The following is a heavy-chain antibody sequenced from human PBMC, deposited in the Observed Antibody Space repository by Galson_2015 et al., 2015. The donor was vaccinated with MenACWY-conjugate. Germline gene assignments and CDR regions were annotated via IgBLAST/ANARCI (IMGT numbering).Heavy chain of an antibody. CDR3: AKADKQTCYGATCYYFDS. V-gene: IGHV3-23*01. D-gene: IGHD4/OR15-4a*01. J-gene: IGHJ4*02. Sequence: SLRLSCAASGFTLSTYAISWVRRAPGKGLEWVSTISGVIGTTYQADSVKGRFTISRDDSKNTLYLQMNNLRAEDTALYICAKADKQTCYGATCYYFDSWGQGTLVTVSS. CDR1: GFTLSTYA. CDR2: ISGVIGTT.